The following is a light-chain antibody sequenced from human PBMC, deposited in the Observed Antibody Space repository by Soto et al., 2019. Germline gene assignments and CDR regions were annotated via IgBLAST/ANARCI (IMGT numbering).Light chain of an antibody. CDR1: QSISSW. Sequence: DIQMTQSPSTLCASVGDRVTITCRASQSISSWLAWYQQKPGKAPKLLIYKASSLESGVPSRFSGSGSGTEFTLTISSLQPDDFATYYCQQYNSYSWTFAQGTKVEIK. CDR2: KAS. CDR3: QQYNSYSWT. J-gene: IGKJ1*01. V-gene: IGKV1-5*03.